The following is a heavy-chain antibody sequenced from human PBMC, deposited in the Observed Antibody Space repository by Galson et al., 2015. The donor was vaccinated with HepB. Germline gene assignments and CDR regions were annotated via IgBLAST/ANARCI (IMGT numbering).Heavy chain of an antibody. J-gene: IGHJ6*02. V-gene: IGHV1-2*04. D-gene: IGHD3-10*01. Sequence: SVKVSCKASGYTFTGYYMHWVRQAPGQGLEWMGWINPNSGGTNYAQKFQGWVTMTRDTSISTAYMELSRLRSDDTAVYYCARSGEIQAVFGMDVWGQGTTVTVSS. CDR1: GYTFTGYY. CDR3: ARSGEIQAVFGMDV. CDR2: INPNSGGT.